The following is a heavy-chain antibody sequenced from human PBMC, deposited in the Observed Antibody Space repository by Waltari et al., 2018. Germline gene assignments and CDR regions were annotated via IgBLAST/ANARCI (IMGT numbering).Heavy chain of an antibody. D-gene: IGHD6-13*01. Sequence: QVQLQESGPGLVKPSETLSLTCTVSGGSISSYYWSWIRPPPGKGLEWIGYIYYSGSTNYNPSLKSRVTISVDTSKNQFSLKLSSVTAADTAVYYCARVRSSSWSYYYYMDVWGKGTTVTISS. CDR3: ARVRSSSWSYYYYMDV. CDR2: IYYSGST. J-gene: IGHJ6*03. V-gene: IGHV4-59*01. CDR1: GGSISSYY.